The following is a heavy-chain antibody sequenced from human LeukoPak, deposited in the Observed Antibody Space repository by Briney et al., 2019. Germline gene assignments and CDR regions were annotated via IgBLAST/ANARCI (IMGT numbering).Heavy chain of an antibody. V-gene: IGHV3-74*01. J-gene: IGHJ4*02. CDR3: ARAVLGYSWVYDY. CDR2: IKSDGTNI. D-gene: IGHD5-18*01. CDR1: GLTFATYW. Sequence: GGSLRLSCAASGLTFATYWMHWVRQGPGRGLVWVSRIKSDGTNINYADSVKGRFTISRDDAKNTLYLQMNSLRAEDTAVYYCARAVLGYSWVYDYWGQGTLVTVSS.